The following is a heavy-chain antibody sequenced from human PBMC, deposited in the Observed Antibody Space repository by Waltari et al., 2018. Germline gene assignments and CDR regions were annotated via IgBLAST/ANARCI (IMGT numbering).Heavy chain of an antibody. Sequence: QVQLVQSGAEVKKPGASVKVSCKASGYTFTSYAMHWVRQAPGQRLEWMGWINAGNGNTKYSQKFQGRVTITRDTSASTAYMELSSLRSEDTAVYYCAGLYSGYGYDAFDIWGQGTMVTVSS. CDR2: INAGNGNT. D-gene: IGHD5-12*01. V-gene: IGHV1-3*01. J-gene: IGHJ3*02. CDR3: AGLYSGYGYDAFDI. CDR1: GYTFTSYA.